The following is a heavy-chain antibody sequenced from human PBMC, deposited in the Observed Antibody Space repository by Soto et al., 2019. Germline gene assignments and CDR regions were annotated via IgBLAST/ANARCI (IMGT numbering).Heavy chain of an antibody. CDR3: ARALWLGYDFWSSFLVTAKAYYYYGMDV. V-gene: IGHV1-2*04. CDR1: GYTFTGYY. J-gene: IGHJ6*02. Sequence: ASVKVSCKASGYTFTGYYMHWVRQAPGQGLEWMGWINPNSGGTNYAQKFQGWVTMTRDTSISTAYMELSRLRSDDTAVYYCARALWLGYDFWSSFLVTAKAYYYYGMDVWGQGTTVTVSS. CDR2: INPNSGGT. D-gene: IGHD3-3*01.